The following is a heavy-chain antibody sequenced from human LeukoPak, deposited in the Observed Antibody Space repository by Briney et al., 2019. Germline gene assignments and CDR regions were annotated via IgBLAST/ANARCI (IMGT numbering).Heavy chain of an antibody. Sequence: GGSLRLSCAASGFTFSSNYMSWVRQAPGKGLEWVSVIYSGGSTYYSDSVKGRFTISRDNSKNTLYLQMNRLRAEDTAVYYCARDFRDGYNYEYAFDIWGQGTMVTVSS. D-gene: IGHD5-24*01. V-gene: IGHV3-53*01. CDR3: ARDFRDGYNYEYAFDI. CDR2: IYSGGST. CDR1: GFTFSSNY. J-gene: IGHJ3*02.